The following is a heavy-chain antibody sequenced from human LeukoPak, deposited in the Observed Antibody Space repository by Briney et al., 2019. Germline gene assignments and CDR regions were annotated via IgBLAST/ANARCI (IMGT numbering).Heavy chain of an antibody. CDR3: ARDFRDCSSTSCYAGSDY. D-gene: IGHD2-2*01. CDR1: GYTLTSYY. J-gene: IGHJ4*02. Sequence: GASVKVSCKASGYTLTSYYMHWVRQAPGQGLEWMGIINPSGGSTSYAQKFQGRVTVTRDTSTSTVYMELSSLRSEDTAVYYCARDFRDCSSTSCYAGSDYWGQGTLVTVSS. CDR2: INPSGGST. V-gene: IGHV1-46*01.